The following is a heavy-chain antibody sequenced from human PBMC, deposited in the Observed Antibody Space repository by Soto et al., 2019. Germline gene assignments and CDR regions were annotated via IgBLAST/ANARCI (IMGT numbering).Heavy chain of an antibody. CDR2: IYAGDSDT. J-gene: IGHJ4*02. D-gene: IGHD1-26*01. CDR3: ARRRGSCPDY. V-gene: IGHV5-51*01. CDR1: GYSFSSYW. Sequence: HGESLKISCQGSGYSFSSYWIGWVRQMPGKGLEWMGVIYAGDSDTRYSPSFQGQVTISADKSVSTAYLQWSSLKASDTAMYYCARRRGSCPDYWGQGTQVTVSS.